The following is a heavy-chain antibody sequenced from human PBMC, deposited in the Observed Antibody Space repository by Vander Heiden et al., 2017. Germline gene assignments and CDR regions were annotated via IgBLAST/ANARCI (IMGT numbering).Heavy chain of an antibody. Sequence: EVQLLESGGGLVQPGGSLGLSCAASGFTFTSHAMSWVRQAPGKGLEWVSAISGSGGSTYYADSVKGRFTISRDKSKNTLYLQMNSLRAEDTAVYYCAKDQLQWLGRKNWFDPWGQGTLVNVSS. CDR2: ISGSGGST. V-gene: IGHV3-23*01. CDR1: GFTFTSHA. J-gene: IGHJ5*02. CDR3: AKDQLQWLGRKNWFDP. D-gene: IGHD6-19*01.